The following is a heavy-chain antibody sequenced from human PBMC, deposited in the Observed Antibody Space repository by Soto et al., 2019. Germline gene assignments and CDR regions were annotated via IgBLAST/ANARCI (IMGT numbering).Heavy chain of an antibody. J-gene: IGHJ6*02. CDR1: GGSISSSNW. CDR3: ARASYSSSWSPETYYYGMDV. Sequence: SETLSLTCAVSGGSISSSNWWSWVRQPPGKGPEWIGEIYHSGSTNYNPSLKSRVTISVDKSKNQFSLKLSSVTAADTAVYYCARASYSSSWSPETYYYGMDVWGQGTTVT. V-gene: IGHV4-4*02. D-gene: IGHD6-13*01. CDR2: IYHSGST.